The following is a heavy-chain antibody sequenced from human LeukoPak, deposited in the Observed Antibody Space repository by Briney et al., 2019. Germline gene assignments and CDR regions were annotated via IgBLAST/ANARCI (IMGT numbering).Heavy chain of an antibody. CDR1: GFTFSSYW. Sequence: PGGSLRLSCAASGFTFSSYWMSWVRQAPGKGLEWVANIKQDGSEKYYVDSVKGRFTISRDNAKNSLYLQMNSLRAEDTAVYYCARDYDFWSGYFSGMDVWGQGTTVTVSS. D-gene: IGHD3-3*01. CDR2: IKQDGSEK. J-gene: IGHJ6*02. CDR3: ARDYDFWSGYFSGMDV. V-gene: IGHV3-7*01.